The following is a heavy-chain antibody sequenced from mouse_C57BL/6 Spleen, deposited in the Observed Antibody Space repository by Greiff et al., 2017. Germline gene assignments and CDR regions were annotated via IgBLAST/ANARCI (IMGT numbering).Heavy chain of an antibody. J-gene: IGHJ1*03. Sequence: VQLQQSGAELARPGASVKMSCKASGYTFTSYTMHWVKQRPGQCLEWIGYINPSSGYTKYNQKFKDKATLTADKSSSTAYMQLSSLTSEDSAVYYCARGPDDWYFDVWGTGTTVTVSS. V-gene: IGHV1-4*01. CDR3: ARGPDDWYFDV. CDR1: GYTFTSYT. CDR2: INPSSGYT.